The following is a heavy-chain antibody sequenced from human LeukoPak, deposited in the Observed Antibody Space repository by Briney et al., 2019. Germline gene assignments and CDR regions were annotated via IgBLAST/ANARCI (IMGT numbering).Heavy chain of an antibody. J-gene: IGHJ4*02. V-gene: IGHV3-20*04. CDR2: INWNGGST. CDR3: ARDSYHDFWSGYYLDY. Sequence: GGSLRLSCAASGFTLDDYGMSWVRQAPGKGLEWVSGINWNGGSTGYADSVKGRFTISRDNAKNSLYLQMNSLRAEDTALYYCARDSYHDFWSGYYLDYWGQGTLVTVSS. CDR1: GFTLDDYG. D-gene: IGHD3-3*01.